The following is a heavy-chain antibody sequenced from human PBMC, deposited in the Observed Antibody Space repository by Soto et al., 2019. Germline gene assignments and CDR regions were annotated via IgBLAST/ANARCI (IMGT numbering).Heavy chain of an antibody. J-gene: IGHJ6*02. CDR1: GGYISSYY. Sequence: QVQLQESGPGLVKPSETLSLSCTVSGGYISSYYWSWFRQSPGKRMEWIGYVHHSWGSSYNPSLQSRVAISLDTSKSQFSLKVTSVTATDTAVYYCARQGFGPLHGLVDVWGPGTTVTVSS. CDR2: VHHSWGS. CDR3: ARQGFGPLHGLVDV. D-gene: IGHD3-10*01. V-gene: IGHV4-59*08.